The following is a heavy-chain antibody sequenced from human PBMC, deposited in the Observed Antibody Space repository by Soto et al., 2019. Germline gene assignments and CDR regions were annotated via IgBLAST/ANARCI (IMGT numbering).Heavy chain of an antibody. Sequence: QVQLVQSGAEVKKPGASVKVSCKASGYTFTSYYMHWVRQAPGQGLEWMGIINPSGGSTSYAQKFLGRVTMTRERATSTGYMELSSLRSEDTAVYYGARRLGYSYGCFDYWGQRTLVTVSS. CDR1: GYTFTSYY. CDR3: ARRLGYSYGCFDY. D-gene: IGHD5-18*01. V-gene: IGHV1-46*01. J-gene: IGHJ4*02. CDR2: INPSGGST.